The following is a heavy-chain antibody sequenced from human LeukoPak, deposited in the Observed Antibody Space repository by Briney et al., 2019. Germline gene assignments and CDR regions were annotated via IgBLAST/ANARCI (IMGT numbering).Heavy chain of an antibody. J-gene: IGHJ3*02. CDR1: GFTFGDSA. CDR3: TREPPLNYGDYEVQAFDI. V-gene: IGHV3-49*03. Sequence: GGSLRLSCTASGFTFGDSAMSWFRQAPGKGLEWVGFIRSKAYGGTTEYAASVKGRFTISRDDSKSIAYLQMNSLKTEDTAVYYCTREPPLNYGDYEVQAFDIWGQGTMVTVSS. D-gene: IGHD4-17*01. CDR2: IRSKAYGGTT.